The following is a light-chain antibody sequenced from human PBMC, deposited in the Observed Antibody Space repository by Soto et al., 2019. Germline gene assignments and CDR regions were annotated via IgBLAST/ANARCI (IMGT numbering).Light chain of an antibody. CDR3: QEYCSSIT. CDR2: GAS. CDR1: QSVSSSY. Sequence: EIVLTQSPGTLSLSPGERATLSCRASQSVSSSYLAWYQQKPGQAPRLLIYGASSRATGIPDRFSGSGSGTYLTLTISRLEPEDFAVYYCQEYCSSITFGQGTRLEIK. J-gene: IGKJ5*01. V-gene: IGKV3-20*01.